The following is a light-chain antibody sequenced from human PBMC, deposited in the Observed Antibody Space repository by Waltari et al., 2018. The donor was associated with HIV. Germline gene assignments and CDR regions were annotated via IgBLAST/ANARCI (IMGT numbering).Light chain of an antibody. CDR2: EVS. V-gene: IGLV2-23*02. J-gene: IGLJ2*01. CDR3: CAYAGSTTYVI. Sequence: QSALPQPASVSGSPGQSLTISCTGTSSDVGGYNLVSWYQQHPGKAPKLMIYEVSKRHSGVSNRFSGSKSGNTASLTISGLQAEDEADYYCCAYAGSTTYVIFGGGTKLTVL. CDR1: SSDVGGYNL.